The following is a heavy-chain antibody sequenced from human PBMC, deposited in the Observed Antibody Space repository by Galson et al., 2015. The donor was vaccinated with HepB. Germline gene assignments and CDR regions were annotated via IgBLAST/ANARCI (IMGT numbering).Heavy chain of an antibody. V-gene: IGHV6-1*01. Sequence: CAISGDSVSSRSAAWNWIRQSPSRGLEWLGRTFFRPQWFSDYAVSVKSRITIKADTSKNQFSLHLNPVTPEDTAVYYCARDRSKNYYDSSGYFDSWGQGTLVIVSS. CDR2: TFFRPQWFS. D-gene: IGHD3-22*01. CDR1: GDSVSSRSAA. CDR3: ARDRSKNYYDSSGYFDS. J-gene: IGHJ4*01.